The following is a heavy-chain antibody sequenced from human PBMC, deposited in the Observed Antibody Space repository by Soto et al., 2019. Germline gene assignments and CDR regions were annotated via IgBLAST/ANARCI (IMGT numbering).Heavy chain of an antibody. CDR2: IWYDGSSR. J-gene: IGHJ3*02. CDR1: GFTFSSYG. V-gene: IGHV3-33*01. CDR3: ARDYVELATPGAFDI. D-gene: IGHD5-12*01. Sequence: GGSLSLSCAASGFTFSSYGMHWVRQAPGRGLEWVAVIWYDGSSRYYADSVKGRFTISRDNSKNTLYLQMNSLRAEDTAVYYCARDYVELATPGAFDIWGQGTMVTVSS.